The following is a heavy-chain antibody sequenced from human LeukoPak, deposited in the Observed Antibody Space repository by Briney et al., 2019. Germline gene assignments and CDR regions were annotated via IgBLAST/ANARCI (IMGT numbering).Heavy chain of an antibody. D-gene: IGHD3-10*01. CDR2: ISWDGGST. Sequence: GGSLRLSCAASGFTFDDYAMHWVRHAPGKGLEWVSLISWDGGSTYYADSVKGRFTISRDNSKNSLYLQMNSLRAEDTALYYCAEDMAAYYYASGNIDYWGQGTLVTVSS. CDR1: GFTFDDYA. J-gene: IGHJ4*02. CDR3: AEDMAAYYYASGNIDY. V-gene: IGHV3-43D*03.